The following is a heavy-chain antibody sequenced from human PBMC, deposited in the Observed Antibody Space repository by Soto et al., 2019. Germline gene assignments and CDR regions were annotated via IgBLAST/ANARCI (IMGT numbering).Heavy chain of an antibody. CDR2: ISSSSSYI. CDR3: AGISDDIVVVPAAPNP. J-gene: IGHJ5*02. V-gene: IGHV3-21*01. D-gene: IGHD2-2*01. Sequence: EVQLVESGGGLVKPGGSLRLSCAASGFTFSSYSMNWVRQAPGKGLEWVSSISSSSSYIYYADSVKGRFTISRDNAKNSLYLQMNSLRAEDTAVYYCAGISDDIVVVPAAPNPWGQGTLVTVSS. CDR1: GFTFSSYS.